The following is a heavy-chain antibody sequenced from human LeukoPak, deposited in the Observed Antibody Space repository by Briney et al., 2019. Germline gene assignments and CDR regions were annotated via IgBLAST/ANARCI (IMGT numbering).Heavy chain of an antibody. D-gene: IGHD4-11*01. V-gene: IGHV4-39*01. CDR2: IFYSGST. CDR3: ARFSPSSDYQFAFDY. Sequence: SETLSLTCTVSGGSISSSSYYWGWIRQPPGKGLEWIGSIFYSGSTYYNPSLQSRVTISVDTSKNQFSLKLSSVTAADTAVYYCARFSPSSDYQFAFDYWGQGTLVTVSS. CDR1: GGSISSSSYY. J-gene: IGHJ4*02.